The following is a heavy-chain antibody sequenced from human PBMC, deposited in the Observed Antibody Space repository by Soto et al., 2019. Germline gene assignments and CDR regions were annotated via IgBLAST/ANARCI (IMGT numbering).Heavy chain of an antibody. CDR3: ARLVVVAPVANA. CDR1: GGSISYNSYY. J-gene: IGHJ5*02. V-gene: IGHV4-39*02. Sequence: SEALSLSCSVSGGSISYNSYYWGWIRQPPGKGLEWVGGIFYTGTTYYSPSLKDRVTISVDTSKNSFSLNLTSVTAADTAVYFCARLVVVAPVANAWGQGTLVTVSS. CDR2: IFYTGTT. D-gene: IGHD2-2*01.